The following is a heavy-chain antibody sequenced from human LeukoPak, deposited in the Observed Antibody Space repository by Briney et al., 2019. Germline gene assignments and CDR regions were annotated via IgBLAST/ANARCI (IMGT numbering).Heavy chain of an antibody. CDR1: GYSISSGYY. V-gene: IGHV4-38-2*01. CDR3: ARPRGSCSGGSGYYYYFDY. Sequence: SETLSLTCAVSGYSISSGYYWGWIRQPPGKGLEWIGSIYHSGSTYYNPSLKSRVTISVDTSKNQFSLKLSSVTAADTAVYYCARPRGSCSGGSGYYYYFDYWGQGTLVTVSS. D-gene: IGHD2-15*01. J-gene: IGHJ4*02. CDR2: IYHSGST.